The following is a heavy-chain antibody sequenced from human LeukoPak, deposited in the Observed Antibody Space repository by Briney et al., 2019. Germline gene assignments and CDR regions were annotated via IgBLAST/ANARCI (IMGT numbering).Heavy chain of an antibody. CDR1: GGTFSSYA. V-gene: IGHV1-69*04. J-gene: IGHJ4*02. Sequence: SVKVSCKASGGTFSSYAISWVRQAPGQGLEWMGRIIPILGIANYAQKFQGRVTITADKSTSTAYMELSSLRSEDTAVYYCARAPYISDSDRYDYWGQGTLVTVSS. D-gene: IGHD2-21*01. CDR3: ARAPYISDSDRYDY. CDR2: IIPILGIA.